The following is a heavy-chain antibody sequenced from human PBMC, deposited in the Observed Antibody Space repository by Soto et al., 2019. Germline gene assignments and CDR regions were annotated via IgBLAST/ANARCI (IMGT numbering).Heavy chain of an antibody. CDR2: ISYDGSNK. Sequence: GGSMRLSCAASGFTFSSYGMHWVRQAPGKGLEWVAVISYDGSNKYYADSVKGRFTISRDSSKNTLYLQMNSLRAEDTAVYYCAKDQGYDFYYYGMDVWGQGTTVTVSS. D-gene: IGHD5-12*01. CDR1: GFTFSSYG. V-gene: IGHV3-30*18. CDR3: AKDQGYDFYYYGMDV. J-gene: IGHJ6*02.